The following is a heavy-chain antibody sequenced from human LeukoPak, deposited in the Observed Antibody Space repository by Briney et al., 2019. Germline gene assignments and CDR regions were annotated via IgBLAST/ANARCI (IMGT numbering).Heavy chain of an antibody. J-gene: IGHJ4*02. CDR1: GGSISSGGYY. Sequence: SETLSLTCTVSGGSISSGGYYWSWIRQHPGKGLEWIGYIYYSGSTYYNPSLKSRVTISVDTSKNQFSLKLSSVTAADTAVYYCASSMVRGVIAFDYWGQGTLVTVSS. CDR2: IYYSGST. D-gene: IGHD3-10*01. V-gene: IGHV4-31*03. CDR3: ASSMVRGVIAFDY.